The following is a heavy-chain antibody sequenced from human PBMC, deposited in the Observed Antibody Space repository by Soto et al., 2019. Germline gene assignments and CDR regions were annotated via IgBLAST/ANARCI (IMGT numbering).Heavy chain of an antibody. J-gene: IGHJ6*02. CDR3: EGVASFRGMGV. CDR1: GNSVSSNSAA. V-gene: IGHV6-1*01. CDR2: TYYRSKWYN. Sequence: PSQTLSLTCVISGNSVSSNSAAWIWVRQSPSRGLEWLGRTYYRSKWYNDYALSVKSRITINPDTSKNQFSLHLDSVIPEDTAVYYCEGVASFRGMGVWGQGTPVTVSS. D-gene: IGHD2-21*01.